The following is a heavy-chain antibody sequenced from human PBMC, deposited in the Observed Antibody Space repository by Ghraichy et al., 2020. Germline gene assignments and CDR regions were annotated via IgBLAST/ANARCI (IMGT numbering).Heavy chain of an antibody. Sequence: GGSQRLSCAASGFTFSSYAMSWVRQAPGKGLEWVSAISGSGGSTYYADSVKGRFTISRDNSKNTLYLQMNSLRAEDTAVYYCAKSGNEREWELLGNDFDYWGQGTLVTVSS. J-gene: IGHJ4*02. D-gene: IGHD1-26*01. CDR2: ISGSGGST. V-gene: IGHV3-23*01. CDR3: AKSGNEREWELLGNDFDY. CDR1: GFTFSSYA.